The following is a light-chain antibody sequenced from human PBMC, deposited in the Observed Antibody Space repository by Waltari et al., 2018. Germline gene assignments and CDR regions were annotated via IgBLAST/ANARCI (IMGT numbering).Light chain of an antibody. J-gene: IGLJ2*01. CDR2: DVR. V-gene: IGLV2-14*03. Sequence: QSALTQPASVSGSPGQSLTISCTGTSSDVGGYNYVSWYQQHPGKAPKLMIYDVRDRPSGVSSLFSGSKYGNTASLIISGLQAEDEADYYCSSYTGSSTLGVFGGGTKLTVL. CDR1: SSDVGGYNY. CDR3: SSYTGSSTLGV.